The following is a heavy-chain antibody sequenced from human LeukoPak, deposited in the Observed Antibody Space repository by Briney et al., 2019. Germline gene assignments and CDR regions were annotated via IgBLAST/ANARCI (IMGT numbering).Heavy chain of an antibody. CDR2: IYYSGST. Sequence: SETLSLTCTVPGGSISSYYWSWIRQPPGKGLEWIGYIYYSGSTNYNPSLKSRVTISVDTSKNQFSLKLSSVTAADTAVYYCARDRRDGYNSRYYYYYYMDVWGKGTTVTISS. D-gene: IGHD5-24*01. CDR3: ARDRRDGYNSRYYYYYYMDV. V-gene: IGHV4-59*12. J-gene: IGHJ6*03. CDR1: GGSISSYY.